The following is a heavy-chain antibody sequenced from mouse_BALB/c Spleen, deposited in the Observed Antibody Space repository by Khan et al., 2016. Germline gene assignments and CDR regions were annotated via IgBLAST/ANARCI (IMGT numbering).Heavy chain of an antibody. CDR3: ARSGYSSSCAKDY. CDR2: IDPYYGGI. CDR1: GYSFTGYN. J-gene: IGHJ4*01. D-gene: IGHD1-1*01. Sequence: QLQQSGPELEKPGASVKISCKASGYSFTGYNMNWVKQSNGKRLERIGHIDPYYGGISYNQKFKGKATLTVDKSSSTAYMQLKSLTSEDSAVYSCARSGYSSSCAKDYWGRGTSVTDSS. V-gene: IGHV1-39*01.